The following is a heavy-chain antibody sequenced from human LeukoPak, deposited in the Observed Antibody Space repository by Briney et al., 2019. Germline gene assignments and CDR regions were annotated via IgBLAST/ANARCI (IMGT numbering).Heavy chain of an antibody. CDR3: ARTARVFDY. V-gene: IGHV4-4*09. Sequence: SETLSLTCNISDYSISSFYWSWIRQPPGNGLEVIGYIFTSGDTNYNPSLKSRVTMSLDTSKKQLSLTMSSVTAADTAVYYSARTARVFDYWGQGTLVTVSS. CDR2: IFTSGDT. D-gene: IGHD5-18*01. CDR1: DYSISSFY. J-gene: IGHJ4*02.